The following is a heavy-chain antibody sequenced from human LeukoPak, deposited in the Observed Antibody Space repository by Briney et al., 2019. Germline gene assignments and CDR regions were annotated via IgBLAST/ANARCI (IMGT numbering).Heavy chain of an antibody. Sequence: ASVKVSCKASGGTFSSYAISWVRQAPGQGLEWMGWISAYNGNTNYAQKLQGRVTMTTDTSTSTAYMELRSLRSDDTAVYYCARVSMMGIAASPAFDIWGQGTMVTVSS. V-gene: IGHV1-18*01. CDR1: GGTFSSYA. CDR2: ISAYNGNT. J-gene: IGHJ3*02. CDR3: ARVSMMGIAASPAFDI. D-gene: IGHD6-25*01.